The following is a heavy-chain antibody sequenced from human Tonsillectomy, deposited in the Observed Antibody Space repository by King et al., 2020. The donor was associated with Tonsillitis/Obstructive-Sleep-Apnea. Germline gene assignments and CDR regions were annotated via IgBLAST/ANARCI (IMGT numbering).Heavy chain of an antibody. CDR3: AREFGGAPRAFDI. CDR2: IYYSGST. V-gene: IGHV4-59*01. J-gene: IGHJ3*02. Sequence: QLQESGPGLVKPSETLSLTCTVSGGSISNYYWTWIRQPPGKGLEWIGYIYYSGSTNYNPSLKSRVTISVDTSKNQFSLKLSSVTAADTAVYYCAREFGGAPRAFDIWGQGTMVTVSS. D-gene: IGHD3-16*01. CDR1: GGSISNYY.